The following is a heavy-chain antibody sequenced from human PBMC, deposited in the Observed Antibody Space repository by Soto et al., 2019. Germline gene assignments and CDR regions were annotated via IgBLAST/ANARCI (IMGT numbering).Heavy chain of an antibody. V-gene: IGHV3-23*01. D-gene: IGHD6-6*01. Sequence: EVQLLESGGGLVQPGGSLRLSCAASGFTFSSDAMSWVRQAPGKGLEWVSAISGSGGSTYYADSVKGRFTISRDNSKNTLYLQMNSLRAEDTAVYYCAKYASSSSPHCYYMDVWGKGTTVTVSS. CDR2: ISGSGGST. CDR1: GFTFSSDA. J-gene: IGHJ6*03. CDR3: AKYASSSSPHCYYMDV.